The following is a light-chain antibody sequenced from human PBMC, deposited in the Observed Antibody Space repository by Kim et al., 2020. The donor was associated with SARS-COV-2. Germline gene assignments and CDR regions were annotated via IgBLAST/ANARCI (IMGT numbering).Light chain of an antibody. J-gene: IGKJ2*01. CDR2: AAS. V-gene: IGKV1-33*01. CDR3: QQYGYSPPDI. CDR1: QDINSY. Sequence: DIQMTQSPSSLSASVGDRVTITCQASQDINSYLNWYQQEPGKAPKLLIYAASNLESGVPPRFSGSAFGTFFNLTINSLQPEDFATYYCQQYGYSPPDIFGQGTKLEI.